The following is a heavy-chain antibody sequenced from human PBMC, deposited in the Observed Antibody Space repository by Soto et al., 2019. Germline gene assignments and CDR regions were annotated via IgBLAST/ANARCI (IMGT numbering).Heavy chain of an antibody. J-gene: IGHJ4*01. CDR1: GFIFGGYG. D-gene: IGHD5-12*01. CDR3: AQVVPMATVRGYFDY. CDR2: INGDGGST. Sequence: EVQLLESGGGLVQRGGSLRLSCAASGFIFGGYGMSWVRQAPGKGLEWVAAINGDGGSTYYADSVKGRFTISRDNSKNTLDLQMNSLRDEDTDVYYCAQVVPMATVRGYFDYWGHGTLVTVSS. V-gene: IGHV3-23*01.